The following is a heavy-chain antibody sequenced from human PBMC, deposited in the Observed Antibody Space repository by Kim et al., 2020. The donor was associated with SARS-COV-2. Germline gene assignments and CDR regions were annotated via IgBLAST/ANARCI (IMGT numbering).Heavy chain of an antibody. CDR3: ARRWSSFGGMDV. D-gene: IGHD2-15*01. V-gene: IGHV1-3*01. Sequence: KYSQKFQGRVTITRDTSASTAYMELSSLRSEDTAVYYCARRWSSFGGMDVWGQGTTVTVSS. J-gene: IGHJ6*02.